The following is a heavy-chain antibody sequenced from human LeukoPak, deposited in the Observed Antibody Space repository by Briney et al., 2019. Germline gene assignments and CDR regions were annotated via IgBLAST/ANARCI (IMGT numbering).Heavy chain of an antibody. J-gene: IGHJ4*02. V-gene: IGHV4-61*01. Sequence: PSETLSLTCTVSGGSVSSGSYYWSWIRQPPGKGLERIGYIYYSGSTNYNPSLKSRVTISVDTSKNQFSLKLSSVTAADTAVYYCARGSSGGSAAFDYWGQGTLVTVSS. D-gene: IGHD2-15*01. CDR2: IYYSGST. CDR1: GGSVSSGSYY. CDR3: ARGSSGGSAAFDY.